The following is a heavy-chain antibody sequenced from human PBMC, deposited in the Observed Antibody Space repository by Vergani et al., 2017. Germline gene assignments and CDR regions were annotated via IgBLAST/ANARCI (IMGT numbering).Heavy chain of an antibody. Sequence: QLQLQESGPGLVKPSATLSLTCSVSGASIRSSNYYWCWIRQPPGKGLEWISSIYYSGSTYYNPSLKSRVTISRDSSKHTLYLQMNSLSAGHTAVYYCAKANPRNSRYDYLYSYHAMDVWGQGTTVTVSS. CDR3: AKANPRNSRYDYLYSYHAMDV. V-gene: IGHV4-39*07. CDR1: GASIRSSNYY. CDR2: IYYSGST. D-gene: IGHD5-12*01. J-gene: IGHJ6*02.